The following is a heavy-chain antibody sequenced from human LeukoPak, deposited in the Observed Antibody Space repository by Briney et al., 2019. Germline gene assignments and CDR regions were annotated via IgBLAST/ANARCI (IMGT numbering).Heavy chain of an antibody. Sequence: ASVKVSCKASGYTFTGYYIHWVRQAPGQGLEWMGWINPKNGGANYAPRFRGRVTLTRDRSTSTVYMELTRLTSDDTAVYYCARASFWESPVNWFDPWGQGTLVTVSS. D-gene: IGHD3-16*01. CDR3: ARASFWESPVNWFDP. CDR1: GYTFTGYY. CDR2: INPKNGGA. J-gene: IGHJ5*02. V-gene: IGHV1-2*07.